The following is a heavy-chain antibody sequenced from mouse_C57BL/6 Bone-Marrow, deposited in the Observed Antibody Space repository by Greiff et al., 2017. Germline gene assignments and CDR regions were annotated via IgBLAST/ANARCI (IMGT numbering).Heavy chain of an antibody. CDR2: LDPENGDT. Sequence: VQLQQSGAELVRPGASVKLSCTASGFNIKDDYMHWVKQRPEQGLEWIGWLDPENGDTEYASKFQGKATITADTSSNTAYLQLSSLTSEDTAVYYCTAYDWFAYWGQGTLVTVSA. J-gene: IGHJ3*01. V-gene: IGHV14-4*01. CDR3: TAYDWFAY. CDR1: GFNIKDDY. D-gene: IGHD2-12*01.